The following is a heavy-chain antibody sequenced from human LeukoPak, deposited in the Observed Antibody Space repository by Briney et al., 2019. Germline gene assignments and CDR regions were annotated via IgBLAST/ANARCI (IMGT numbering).Heavy chain of an antibody. J-gene: IGHJ3*02. CDR2: IYYSGST. V-gene: IGHV4-39*07. D-gene: IGHD5-18*01. CDR3: ARSGYRYGADALDI. Sequence: SETLSLTCTVSGGSISSSSYYWGWIRQPPGKGLEWIGSIYYSGSTYYNPSLRSRVTLSVDTSKNQFSLKLSSVTAADTAVYYCARSGYRYGADALDIWGQGTMVTVSS. CDR1: GGSISSSSYY.